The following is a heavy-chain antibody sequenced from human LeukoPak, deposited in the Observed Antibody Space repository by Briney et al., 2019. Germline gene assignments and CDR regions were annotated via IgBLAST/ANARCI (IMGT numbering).Heavy chain of an antibody. J-gene: IGHJ2*01. Sequence: SETLSLTCTVSGGSISSSSYYWGWIRQPLGKGLEWIGNIYYSGRTYYNPSLKSRVTISVDTSKNQFSLKLSSVTATDTAVYYCARGVSMIVVVIHDWYFDLWGRGTLVTVSS. CDR3: ARGVSMIVVVIHDWYFDL. V-gene: IGHV4-39*01. CDR1: GGSISSSSYY. D-gene: IGHD3-22*01. CDR2: IYYSGRT.